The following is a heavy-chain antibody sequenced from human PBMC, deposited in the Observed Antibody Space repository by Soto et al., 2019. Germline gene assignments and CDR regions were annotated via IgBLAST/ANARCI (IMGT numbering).Heavy chain of an antibody. CDR1: GFTFSGSA. CDR2: IRSKANSYAT. V-gene: IGHV3-73*02. Sequence: EVQLVESGGGLVQPGGSLKLSCAASGFTFSGSAMHWVRQASGKGLEWVGRIRSKANSYATAYAASVKGRFTISRDDSKNTAYLQMNSLKTEDTAVYYCTRHVPDGAGRIAARPLDYWGQGTLVTVSS. CDR3: TRHVPDGAGRIAARPLDY. D-gene: IGHD6-6*01. J-gene: IGHJ4*02.